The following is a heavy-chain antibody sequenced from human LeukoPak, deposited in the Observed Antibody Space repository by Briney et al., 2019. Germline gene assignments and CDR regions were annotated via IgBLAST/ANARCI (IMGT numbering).Heavy chain of an antibody. CDR2: ISTSGVGT. Sequence: GGSLRLSCAASGFTFTNYAMSWVRQAPGKGLEWVSAISTSGVGTYYADSVKGRFTISRDNSKNTLYLQMNSLRAEDTAIYYCTRGSYGDYDYWGQGTLVTVSS. D-gene: IGHD4-17*01. V-gene: IGHV3-23*05. CDR1: GFTFTNYA. CDR3: TRGSYGDYDY. J-gene: IGHJ4*02.